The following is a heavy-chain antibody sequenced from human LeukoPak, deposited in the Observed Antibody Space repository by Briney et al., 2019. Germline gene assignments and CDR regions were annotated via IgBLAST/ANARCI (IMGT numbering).Heavy chain of an antibody. V-gene: IGHV4-61*02. J-gene: IGHJ4*02. CDR2: IYTSGST. CDR3: ARVNQWELHY. CDR1: GGSISSGSYY. Sequence: TTSQTLSLTCTVSGGSISSGSYYWSWIRQPAGKGLEWTGRIYTSGSTNYNPSLKSRVTISVDTSKNQFSLELSSVTAADTAVYYCARVNQWELHYWGQGTLVTVSS. D-gene: IGHD1-26*01.